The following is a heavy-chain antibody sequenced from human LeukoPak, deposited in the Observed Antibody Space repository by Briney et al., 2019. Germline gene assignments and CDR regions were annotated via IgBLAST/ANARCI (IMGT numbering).Heavy chain of an antibody. V-gene: IGHV3-23*01. CDR3: AKDTFGGYYDYVWGSYRGVNFDY. Sequence: GGSLRLSCAASGFTFSSYAMSWVRLAPGKGLEWVSAISGSGGSTYYADSVKGRFTISRDNSKNTLYLQMNSLRAEDTAVYYCAKDTFGGYYDYVWGSYRGVNFDYWGQGTLVTVSS. CDR1: GFTFSSYA. D-gene: IGHD3-16*02. CDR2: ISGSGGST. J-gene: IGHJ4*02.